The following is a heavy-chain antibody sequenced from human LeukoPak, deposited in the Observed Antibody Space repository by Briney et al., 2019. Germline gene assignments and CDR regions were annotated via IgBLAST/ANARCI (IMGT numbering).Heavy chain of an antibody. CDR1: GFTFDDYA. CDR2: ITWDGGST. CDR3: AKDSGYHGSGSHNFFAK. J-gene: IGHJ4*02. D-gene: IGHD3-10*01. V-gene: IGHV3-43D*03. Sequence: GGSLRLSCAASGFTFDDYAMHWVRQAPGKGLEWVSLITWDGGSTNYEASVKGRFTMSRDNSGDSLYLQMNSLRVEDTAMYYCAKDSGYHGSGSHNFFAKWGQGTLVTVSS.